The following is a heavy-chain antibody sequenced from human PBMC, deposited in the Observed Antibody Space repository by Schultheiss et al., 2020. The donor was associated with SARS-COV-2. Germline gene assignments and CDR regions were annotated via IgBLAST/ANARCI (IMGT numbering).Heavy chain of an antibody. V-gene: IGHV4-34*01. CDR3: ARNLVNWDSGYDSPLPDEDY. Sequence: SETLSLTCAVFGESFSGFSWTWIRQSPGKGLEWIGQVSHSGGTHFNPSLKRRLTISIDTSKRQFSLRLTSVTAADTAVYYCARNLVNWDSGYDSPLPDEDYWGQGTLVTV. J-gene: IGHJ4*02. D-gene: IGHD5-12*01. CDR2: VSHSGGT. CDR1: GESFSGFS.